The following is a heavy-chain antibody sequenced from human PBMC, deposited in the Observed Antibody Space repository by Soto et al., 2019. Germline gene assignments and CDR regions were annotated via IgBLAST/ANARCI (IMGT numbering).Heavy chain of an antibody. CDR2: ISGRGDHR. V-gene: IGHV3-23*01. CDR1: PITVYNFAA. D-gene: IGHD5-12*01. J-gene: IGHJ6*02. CDR3: ANLWGDGYNLGQDYNGMDV. Sequence: EMQLLESGGGLGQPGGSLRLSCVASPITVYNFAAMSWVRQTPERGLEWVSTISGRGDHRYYADSVKGRFTISRDNSKNRLYLEMNSLRAEDTAVYYCANLWGDGYNLGQDYNGMDVWGQGTTVIVSS.